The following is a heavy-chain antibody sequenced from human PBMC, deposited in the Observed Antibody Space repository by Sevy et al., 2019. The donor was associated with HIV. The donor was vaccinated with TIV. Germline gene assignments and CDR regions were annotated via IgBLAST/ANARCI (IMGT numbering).Heavy chain of an antibody. D-gene: IGHD3-22*01. V-gene: IGHV4-61*01. Sequence: SENLSLTCAVSGVSVSSDTYYWSWIRQPPGKGLEWIGYVYHTGSTNYSPSFKSRVTISVDTSKNQFSLRLFSVAAADTAVYYCAREPYFFDKSGYYWDYWGQGDLVTVSS. CDR2: VYHTGST. CDR1: GVSVSSDTYY. J-gene: IGHJ4*02. CDR3: AREPYFFDKSGYYWDY.